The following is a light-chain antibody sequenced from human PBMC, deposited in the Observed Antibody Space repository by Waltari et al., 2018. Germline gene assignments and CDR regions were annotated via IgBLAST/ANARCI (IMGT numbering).Light chain of an antibody. V-gene: IGLV3-1*01. J-gene: IGLJ2*01. CDR3: QAWDSNTAGGV. Sequence: SYELTQPPSVSVSPGQTASITCSGGKLGEKYACGDQQKPGQSPVLVIYQDNKRPSGIPERFSGSNSGNTVTLTISGTQALDEADYYCQAWDSNTAGGVFGGGTKLTVL. CDR1: KLGEKY. CDR2: QDN.